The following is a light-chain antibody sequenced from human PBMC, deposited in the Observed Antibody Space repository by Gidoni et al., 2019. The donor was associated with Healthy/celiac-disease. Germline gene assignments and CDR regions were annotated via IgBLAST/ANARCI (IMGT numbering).Light chain of an antibody. Sequence: DIVLTQSPATLSLSPGERATLSCRASQSVSSYLAWYQQKPGQAPRLLIDDASNRATGIPARFSGSGSGTDFTLTISRLEAEDFAVYYCQQRSNWPRALTFXGXTKVEIK. CDR2: DAS. J-gene: IGKJ4*01. CDR3: QQRSNWPRALT. CDR1: QSVSSY. V-gene: IGKV3-11*01.